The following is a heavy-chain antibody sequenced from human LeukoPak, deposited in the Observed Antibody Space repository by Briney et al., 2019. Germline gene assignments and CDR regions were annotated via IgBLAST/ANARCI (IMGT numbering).Heavy chain of an antibody. CDR1: GGSFSGYY. Sequence: SETLSLTCAVYGGSFSGYYWSWIRQPPGKGLEWIGSIYYSGSTYYNPSLKSRVTISVDTSKNQFSLKLSSVTAADTAVYYCARVDPSGYYPIDYWGQGTLVTVSS. D-gene: IGHD3-22*01. V-gene: IGHV4-34*01. CDR2: IYYSGST. CDR3: ARVDPSGYYPIDY. J-gene: IGHJ4*02.